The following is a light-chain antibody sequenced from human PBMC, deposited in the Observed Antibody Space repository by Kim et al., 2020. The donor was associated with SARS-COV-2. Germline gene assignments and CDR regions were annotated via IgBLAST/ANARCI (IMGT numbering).Light chain of an antibody. V-gene: IGLV1-40*01. CDR3: QSYDSSLSGSV. CDR1: SSNIGTGFE. CDR2: GNS. J-gene: IGLJ3*02. Sequence: QRVTIACTGSSSNIGTGFEVHWYQQHPGTVPKLLIYGNSNRPSGVPDRFSGSTSGTSASLAITGLQAEDEADYYCQSYDSSLSGSVFGGGTQLTVL.